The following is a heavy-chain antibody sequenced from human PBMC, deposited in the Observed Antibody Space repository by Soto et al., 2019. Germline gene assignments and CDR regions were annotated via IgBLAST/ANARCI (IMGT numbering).Heavy chain of an antibody. Sequence: SETLSLTCTVYGGSFSSFYWSWIRQSPGKGLEWIGEIHHSGTTNYNPSLKSRVTISVDTSKNQFSLELSSVTAADTALYYCARGRITMLHWGQGTLVTVSS. CDR3: ARGRITMLH. V-gene: IGHV4-34*01. CDR1: GGSFSSFY. J-gene: IGHJ4*02. CDR2: IHHSGTT. D-gene: IGHD3-10*02.